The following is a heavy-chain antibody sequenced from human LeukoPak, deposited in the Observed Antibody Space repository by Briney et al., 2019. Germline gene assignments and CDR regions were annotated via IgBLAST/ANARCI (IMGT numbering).Heavy chain of an antibody. CDR2: VYYTGST. J-gene: IGHJ4*02. CDR3: ARVRYGSGSYYFDN. V-gene: IGHV4-61*01. CDR1: GGSVSNASYY. Sequence: SETLSLTCTVSGGSVSNASYYWSWIRQPPGKGLDWTGYVYYTGSTHYSPSLKSRVTVSVDTSKNQFSLKLTSVTAADTAVYYCARVRYGSGSYYFDNWGQGTLVTVSS. D-gene: IGHD3-10*01.